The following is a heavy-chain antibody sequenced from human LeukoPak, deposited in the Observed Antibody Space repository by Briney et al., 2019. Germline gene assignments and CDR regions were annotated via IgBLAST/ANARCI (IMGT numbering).Heavy chain of an antibody. V-gene: IGHV5-51*01. Sequence: GESLKISCKGSGYSFTNYWIGWVRQMPGKGLEWMGIIYPGDSDTRYSPSFQGQATISADKSISTAYLQWSSLKASDTAMYYCARQDYYDSSAYYNWGQGTLVTVSS. CDR2: IYPGDSDT. D-gene: IGHD3-22*01. CDR1: GYSFTNYW. J-gene: IGHJ4*02. CDR3: ARQDYYDSSAYYN.